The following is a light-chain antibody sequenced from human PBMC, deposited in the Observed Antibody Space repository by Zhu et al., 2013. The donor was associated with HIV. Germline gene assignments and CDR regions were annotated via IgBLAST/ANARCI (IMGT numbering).Light chain of an antibody. CDR1: QTVLYSSNNKNY. CDR3: QHRSNWPRT. J-gene: IGKJ1*01. Sequence: DIVMTQSPDSLAVSLGERATINCKSSQTVLYSSNNKNYLAWYQQKPGQPPKLLIYWASTRESGVPDRFGGSGSGTDFTLTISSLEPEDFAVYYCQHRSNWPRTFGQGTKVEIK. V-gene: IGKV4-1*01. CDR2: WAS.